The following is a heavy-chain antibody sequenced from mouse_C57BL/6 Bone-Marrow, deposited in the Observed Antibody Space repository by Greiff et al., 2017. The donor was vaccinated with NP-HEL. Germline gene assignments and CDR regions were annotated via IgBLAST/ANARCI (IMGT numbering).Heavy chain of an antibody. D-gene: IGHD1-1*01. CDR3: ARRIYYYGRYFDV. CDR2: IDPSDSYT. J-gene: IGHJ1*03. Sequence: VQLQQSGAELVRPGTSVKLSCKASGYTFTSYWMHWVKQRPGQGLEWIGVIDPSDSYTNYNQKFKGKATLTVDTSSSTAYMQLSSLTSEDSAVYYCARRIYYYGRYFDVWGTGTTVTVSS. V-gene: IGHV1-59*01. CDR1: GYTFTSYW.